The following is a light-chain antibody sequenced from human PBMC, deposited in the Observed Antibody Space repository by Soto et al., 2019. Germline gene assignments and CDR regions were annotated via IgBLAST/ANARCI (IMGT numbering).Light chain of an antibody. CDR2: DAS. J-gene: IGKJ1*01. CDR3: QQWET. CDR1: QSISNW. V-gene: IGKV1-5*01. Sequence: DIQMTQSPATLSASVGDRVTITCRASQSISNWLAWYQQKPGKAPKLLIYDASSLESGVPSRFSGSGSGTEFTLTISSLQPDDFATYYCQQWETFGQGTKVDI.